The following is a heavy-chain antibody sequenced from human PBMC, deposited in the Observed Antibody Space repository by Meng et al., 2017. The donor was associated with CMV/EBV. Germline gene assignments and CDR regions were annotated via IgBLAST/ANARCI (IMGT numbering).Heavy chain of an antibody. Sequence: QGQRVQSGAEGKKPGASVKVSCKASGYPFTGYYMHWVRQTPGQGLEWMGWINPNSGGTNYAQKFQGRVTMTRDTSISTAYMELSRLRSDDTAVYYCARDTGERGYSYGQYYFDYWGQGTLVTVSS. J-gene: IGHJ4*02. CDR1: GYPFTGYY. CDR2: INPNSGGT. D-gene: IGHD5-18*01. V-gene: IGHV1-2*02. CDR3: ARDTGERGYSYGQYYFDY.